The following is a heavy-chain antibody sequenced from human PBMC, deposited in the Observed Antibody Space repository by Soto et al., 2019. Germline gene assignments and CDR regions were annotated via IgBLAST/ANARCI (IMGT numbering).Heavy chain of an antibody. CDR3: ARLIGNSWLDS. CDR1: GDSVSTNSAT. Sequence: QVQLQQSGPGLVKPSQTLSLTCAISGDSVSTNSATWDWIRQSPSTGLEWLGRTYYRSKWYNDYAVSVKGQITINPDTSNNQLSLQLNSVTPDDTAVYYCARLIGNSWLDSWGQGTLVTVSS. V-gene: IGHV6-1*01. D-gene: IGHD2-8*01. CDR2: TYYRSKWYN. J-gene: IGHJ5*01.